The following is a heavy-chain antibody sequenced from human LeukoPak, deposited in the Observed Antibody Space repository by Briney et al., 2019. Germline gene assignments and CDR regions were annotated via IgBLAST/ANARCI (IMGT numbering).Heavy chain of an antibody. J-gene: IGHJ4*02. D-gene: IGHD5-18*01. Sequence: GGSLRLSCAASGFTFSSYGMHWVHQAPGKGLEWVAFIRYDGSNKYYADSVKGRFTISRDNSKNTLSLQMNSLRAEDTAVYYCAKDRGRGYSYDYADYWGQGTLVTVSS. V-gene: IGHV3-30*02. CDR2: IRYDGSNK. CDR1: GFTFSSYG. CDR3: AKDRGRGYSYDYADY.